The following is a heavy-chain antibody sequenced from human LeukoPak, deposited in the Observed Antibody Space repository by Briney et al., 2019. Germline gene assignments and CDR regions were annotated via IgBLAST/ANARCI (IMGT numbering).Heavy chain of an antibody. CDR2: FTRNDETT. CDR1: GFTFSSYA. J-gene: IGHJ4*02. CDR3: ARKSSSSGWYYDS. Sequence: PGRSLRLSCAASGFTFSSYAMHWVRQAPGKGLEWVSGFTRNDETTSYADSVKGRFTISRDNAKNSLFLHMTSLTGEDTAVYYCARKSSSSGWYYDSWGRGTLVTVSS. V-gene: IGHV3-48*03. D-gene: IGHD6-19*01.